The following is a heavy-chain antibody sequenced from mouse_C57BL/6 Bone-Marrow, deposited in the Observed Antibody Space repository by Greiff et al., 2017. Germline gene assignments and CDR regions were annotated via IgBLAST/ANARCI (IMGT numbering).Heavy chain of an antibody. CDR1: GYTFTSYG. Sequence: VQLQQSGAELARPGASVKLSCKASGYTFTSYGLSWVKQRTGQGLEWIGEIYPRSGNTYYNEKFKGTATLTADKSSSTAYMELRSLTSEDSAVYFCAKGGTTVVEVRFAYWGQGTLVTVSA. CDR3: AKGGTTVVEVRFAY. CDR2: IYPRSGNT. V-gene: IGHV1-81*01. J-gene: IGHJ3*01. D-gene: IGHD1-1*01.